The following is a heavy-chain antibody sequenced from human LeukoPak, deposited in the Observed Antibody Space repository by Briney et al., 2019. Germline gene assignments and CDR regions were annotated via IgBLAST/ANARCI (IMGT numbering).Heavy chain of an antibody. D-gene: IGHD3-9*01. CDR2: ISSNGGST. V-gene: IGHV3-64D*06. CDR1: GFTFSSYA. J-gene: IGHJ4*02. Sequence: PGRSLRLSCAASGFTFSSYAMHWVRQAPGKGLEYVSAISSNGGSTYYADSVKGRFTISRDNSKNTLYLQMSSLRAEDTAVYYCVKGERGYDILTGYYTLDYWGQGTLVTVSS. CDR3: VKGERGYDILTGYYTLDY.